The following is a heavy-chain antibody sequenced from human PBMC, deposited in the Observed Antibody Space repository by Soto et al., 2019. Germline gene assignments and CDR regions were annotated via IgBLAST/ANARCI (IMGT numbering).Heavy chain of an antibody. D-gene: IGHD1-26*01. V-gene: IGHV4-34*01. Sequence: QVQLQQWGAGLLKPSETLSLTCAVYGGSFSGYYWSWIRQPPGKGLEWIGEINHSGSTNYNPSLKSRVTISVDTSKNQFSLKLSSVTAADTAVYYCARGALVGLVPLYFDYWGQGTLVTVSS. CDR2: INHSGST. J-gene: IGHJ4*02. CDR1: GGSFSGYY. CDR3: ARGALVGLVPLYFDY.